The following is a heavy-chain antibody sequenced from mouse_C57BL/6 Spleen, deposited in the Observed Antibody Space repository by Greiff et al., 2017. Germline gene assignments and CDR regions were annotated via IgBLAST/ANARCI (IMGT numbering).Heavy chain of an antibody. Sequence: VKLMESGPGLVAPSQRLSITCTVSGFSLTSYAISWVRQPPGKGLEWLGVIWTGGGTNYNSALKSRLSISKDNSKSQVFLKMNSLQTDDTARYYCARTGGYDYDDGYYFDYWGQGTTLTVSS. CDR2: IWTGGGT. CDR1: GFSLTSYA. V-gene: IGHV2-9-1*01. D-gene: IGHD2-4*01. CDR3: ARTGGYDYDDGYYFDY. J-gene: IGHJ2*01.